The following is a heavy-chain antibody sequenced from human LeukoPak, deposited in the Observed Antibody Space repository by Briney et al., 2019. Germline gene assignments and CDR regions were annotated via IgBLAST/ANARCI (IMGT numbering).Heavy chain of an antibody. CDR1: GASVRSGSYY. D-gene: IGHD3-16*01. CDR2: IYHTGST. J-gene: IGHJ4*02. V-gene: IGHV4-61*01. CDR3: ASYDYVWGSLDF. Sequence: SETLSLTCTVSGASVRSGSYYWTRIRQPPGEGLGWIGDIYHTGSTNYNPSLKSRVTFSLDKSKSHFALKLTSVTVADTAIYYCASYDYVWGSLDFWGQGTLVPVSS.